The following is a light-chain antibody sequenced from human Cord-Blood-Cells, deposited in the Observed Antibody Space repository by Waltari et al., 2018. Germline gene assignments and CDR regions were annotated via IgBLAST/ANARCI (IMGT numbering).Light chain of an antibody. V-gene: IGKV1-5*01. J-gene: IGKJ1*01. CDR2: DAS. CDR1: QIISSW. CDR3: QQYNSYWT. Sequence: DIQMTQSPSTLSASVGDRVTITCRASQIISSWLAWYQQKPGKAPKLLIYDASSLESGVPSRFSGSGSGTEFTLPISSLQPDDFATYYCQQYNSYWTFGQGTKVEIK.